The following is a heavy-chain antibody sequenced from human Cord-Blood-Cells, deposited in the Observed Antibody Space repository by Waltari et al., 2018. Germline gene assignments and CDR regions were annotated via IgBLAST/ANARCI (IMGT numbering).Heavy chain of an antibody. V-gene: IGHV4-39*01. CDR2: IYYSGGT. J-gene: IGHJ4*02. Sequence: QLQLQESGPGLVKPSETLSLTCTVSGGSISSSSYYWGWIRQPPGKGLEWIGSIYYSGGTYYNPALKSRVTISVDTSKTQFSLKMSSVTAADTAVYYCARHWVWFGELLYFDYWGQGTLVTVSS. CDR1: GGSISSSSYY. D-gene: IGHD3-10*01. CDR3: ARHWVWFGELLYFDY.